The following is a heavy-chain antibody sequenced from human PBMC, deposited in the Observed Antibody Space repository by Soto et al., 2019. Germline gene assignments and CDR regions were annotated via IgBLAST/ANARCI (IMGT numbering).Heavy chain of an antibody. J-gene: IGHJ6*02. V-gene: IGHV4-34*01. Sequence: PSETLSITCAVYGGSFSGYYWSWIRQPPGKGLEWIGEINHSGSTNYNPSLKSRVTISVDTSKNQFSLKLSSVTAADTAVYYCASIPHSQDFWSGSVLRYGMDVWGQGTTVTVSS. CDR2: INHSGST. CDR1: GGSFSGYY. D-gene: IGHD3-3*01. CDR3: ASIPHSQDFWSGSVLRYGMDV.